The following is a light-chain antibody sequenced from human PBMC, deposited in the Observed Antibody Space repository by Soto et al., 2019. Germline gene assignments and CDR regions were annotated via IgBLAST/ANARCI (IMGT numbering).Light chain of an antibody. CDR2: GAS. J-gene: IGKJ4*01. Sequence: EIVMTQSPATLSVSPGERATLSCRASQSVGNALAWYQHKPGQPPRLLIRGASNRATGIPARFSGSGSGTEFTLTISSPQSEDFAVYYCQQYRDWPPLTFGGGTKVDIK. V-gene: IGKV3-15*01. CDR3: QQYRDWPPLT. CDR1: QSVGNA.